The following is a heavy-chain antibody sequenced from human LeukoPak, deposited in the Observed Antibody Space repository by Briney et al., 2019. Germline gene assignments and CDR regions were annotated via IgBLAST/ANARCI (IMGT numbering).Heavy chain of an antibody. Sequence: ASVKVSCKASGYTFSDYGITWVRQAPGQGLEWMGWINPYNGNTNYAQTPQGRVTMTTDTSTSTVYMELRSLKSDDTAVYYCARFMVRGVIILGYWGQGTLVTVSS. CDR3: ARFMVRGVIILGY. CDR1: GYTFSDYG. J-gene: IGHJ4*02. V-gene: IGHV1-18*01. D-gene: IGHD3-10*01. CDR2: INPYNGNT.